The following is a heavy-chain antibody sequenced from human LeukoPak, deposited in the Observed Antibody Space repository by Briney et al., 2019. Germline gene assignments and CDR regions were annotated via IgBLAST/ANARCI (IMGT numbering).Heavy chain of an antibody. V-gene: IGHV4-61*08. D-gene: IGHD3-3*01. CDR1: GGSVSSGGYY. CDR2: IYSSGST. Sequence: PSQTLSLTCTVSGGSVSSGGYYWSWIRQHPGQGLEWIGYIYSSGSTNYNPSLKSRVTISVDTAKNQFSLKLSSVAAADTAVYYCARGRTYDFWSGYLFDYWGQGTLVTVSS. CDR3: ARGRTYDFWSGYLFDY. J-gene: IGHJ4*02.